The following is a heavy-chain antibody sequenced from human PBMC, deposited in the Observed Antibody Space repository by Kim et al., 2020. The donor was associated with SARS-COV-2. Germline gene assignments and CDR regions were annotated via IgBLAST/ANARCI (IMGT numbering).Heavy chain of an antibody. Sequence: GGSLRLSCAASGFTFSSYAMSWVRQAPGKGLEWVSAISGSGGSTYYADSVKGRFTISRDNSKNTLYLQMNSLRAEDTAVYYCAKKKRAIFGVAPSSDVWGQGTTVTVSS. CDR3: AKKKRAIFGVAPSSDV. V-gene: IGHV3-23*01. D-gene: IGHD3-3*01. J-gene: IGHJ6*02. CDR1: GFTFSSYA. CDR2: ISGSGGST.